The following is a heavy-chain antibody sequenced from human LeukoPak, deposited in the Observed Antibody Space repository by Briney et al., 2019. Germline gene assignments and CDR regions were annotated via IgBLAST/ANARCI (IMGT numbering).Heavy chain of an antibody. CDR3: ARVGGGYSYGHFDY. Sequence: SETLSLTCTVSGYSISSGHYWGWIRQPPGKGLEWIGSMYHSGSTYYNPPLKSRVTISEDTSKNQFSLKLSSVTAADTAVYYCARVGGGYSYGHFDYWGQGTLVTVSS. D-gene: IGHD5-18*01. J-gene: IGHJ4*02. V-gene: IGHV4-38-2*02. CDR1: GYSISSGHY. CDR2: MYHSGST.